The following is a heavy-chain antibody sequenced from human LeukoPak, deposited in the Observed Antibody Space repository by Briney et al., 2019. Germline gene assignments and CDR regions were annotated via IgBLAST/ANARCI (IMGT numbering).Heavy chain of an antibody. D-gene: IGHD6-6*01. V-gene: IGHV1-69*05. Sequence: ASVKVSCKASGGTFSSYAISWVRQAPGQGLEWMGRIIPIFGTANYAQKFQGRVTITTDESTSTAYMELSSLRAEDTAVYYCARGLTGSSSFVDYWGQGTLVTVSS. CDR3: ARGLTGSSSFVDY. CDR1: GGTFSSYA. J-gene: IGHJ4*02. CDR2: IIPIFGTA.